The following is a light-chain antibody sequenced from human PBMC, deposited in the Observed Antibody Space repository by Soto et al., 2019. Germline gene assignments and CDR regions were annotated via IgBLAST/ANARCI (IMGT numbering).Light chain of an antibody. Sequence: DIQMTQSPSSLSASVGDRVTITCQASQDTSNYLNWYQQKPGKAPKLLLYDASNLETGAPSRFSGSGSGTDFTFTISSLPPEDIATYYCQQYDNLLGTFGQGTKLEIK. CDR1: QDTSNY. J-gene: IGKJ2*01. CDR3: QQYDNLLGT. V-gene: IGKV1-33*01. CDR2: DAS.